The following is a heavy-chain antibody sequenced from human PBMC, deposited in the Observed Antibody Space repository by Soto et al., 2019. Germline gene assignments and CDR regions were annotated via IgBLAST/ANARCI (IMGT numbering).Heavy chain of an antibody. CDR3: ARGADVEMAQGRREYYYGMDV. V-gene: IGHV3-30-3*01. CDR1: GFTFSSYA. J-gene: IGHJ6*02. Sequence: QPGGSLRLSCAASGFTFSSYAMHWVRQAPGKGLEWVAVISYDGSNKYYADSVKGRFTISRDHSRNTLYLQMNSLRAEDTAVYYCARGADVEMAQGRREYYYGMDVWGQGTTVTVSS. CDR2: ISYDGSNK.